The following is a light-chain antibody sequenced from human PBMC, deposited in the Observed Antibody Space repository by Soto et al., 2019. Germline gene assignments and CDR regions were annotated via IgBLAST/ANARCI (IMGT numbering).Light chain of an antibody. CDR1: QNITYY. J-gene: IGKJ1*01. V-gene: IGKV1-39*01. Sequence: DIQMTQSPSFLSASIGVRVTITCRASQNITYYLNWFQHIPGKAPRLLIYAASSLQSGVPSRFGGSGSGTYFTLTISSLQPEDFAIYYCQQSHSYPPTFGQGTKVEIK. CDR2: AAS. CDR3: QQSHSYPPT.